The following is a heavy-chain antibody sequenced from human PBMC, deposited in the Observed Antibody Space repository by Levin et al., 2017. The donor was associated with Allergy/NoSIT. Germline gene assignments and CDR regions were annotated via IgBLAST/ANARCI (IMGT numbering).Heavy chain of an antibody. D-gene: IGHD2-2*01. CDR1: GGSFSGYY. CDR2: INHSGST. Sequence: GSLRLSCAVYGGSFSGYYWSWIRQPPGKGLEWIGEINHSGSTNYNPSLKSRVTISVDTSKNQFSLKLSSVTAADTAVYYCARGDIVVVPAAPTYWYFDLWGRGTLVTVSS. V-gene: IGHV4-34*01. CDR3: ARGDIVVVPAAPTYWYFDL. J-gene: IGHJ2*01.